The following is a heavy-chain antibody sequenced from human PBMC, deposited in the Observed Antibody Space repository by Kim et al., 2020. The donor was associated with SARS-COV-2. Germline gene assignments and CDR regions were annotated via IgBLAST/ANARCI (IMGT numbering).Heavy chain of an antibody. Sequence: SETLSLTCTVSGGSISSGDYYWSWIRQPPGKGLEWIGYIYYSGSTYYNPSLKSRVTISVDTSKNQFSLKLSSVTAADTAVYYCARSFVLVGPENWFDPWGQGTLVTVSS. V-gene: IGHV4-30-4*01. D-gene: IGHD2-15*01. CDR3: ARSFVLVGPENWFDP. J-gene: IGHJ5*02. CDR1: GGSISSGDYY. CDR2: IYYSGST.